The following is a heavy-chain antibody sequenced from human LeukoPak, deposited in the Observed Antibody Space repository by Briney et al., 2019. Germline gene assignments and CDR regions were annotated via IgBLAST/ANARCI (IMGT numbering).Heavy chain of an antibody. CDR3: ARDQPAMVESGDAFDI. Sequence: GGSLRLSCAASGFTVSSNYMSWVRQAPGKGLEWVSVIYSGGSTYYADSVKGRFTISRDNSKNTLYLQMNSLRAEDTAVYYCARDQPAMVESGDAFDIWGQGTMVTVSS. V-gene: IGHV3-53*01. CDR1: GFTVSSNY. J-gene: IGHJ3*02. D-gene: IGHD5-18*01. CDR2: IYSGGST.